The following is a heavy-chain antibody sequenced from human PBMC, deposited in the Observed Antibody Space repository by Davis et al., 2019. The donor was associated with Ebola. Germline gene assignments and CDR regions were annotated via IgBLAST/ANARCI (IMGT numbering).Heavy chain of an antibody. J-gene: IGHJ6*02. V-gene: IGHV3-7*01. CDR1: GFIFSTHW. D-gene: IGHD3-10*01. CDR3: ATRQIPVIRLYGMDV. Sequence: PGGSLRLSCAASGFIFSTHWMSWVRQAPGKGLEWVASIKHDGSEEFYVDSVKGRFTIFRDNIKKSLYLQMSSLRAEDTAVYYCATRQIPVIRLYGMDVWGRGTTVTVSS. CDR2: IKHDGSEE.